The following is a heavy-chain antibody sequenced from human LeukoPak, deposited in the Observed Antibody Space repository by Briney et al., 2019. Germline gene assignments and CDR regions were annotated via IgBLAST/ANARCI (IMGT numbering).Heavy chain of an antibody. J-gene: IGHJ1*01. D-gene: IGHD4-23*01. V-gene: IGHV3-49*04. CDR2: IRSKAYGGTT. CDR1: GFTFGNYA. Sequence: GGSLRLSCTASGFTFGNYAMSWVRQAPGKGLEWVGFIRSKAYGGTTEYAASVKGRFTISRDDSKSIAYLQMNSLRTEDTAVYYCTFDYGGNTGYFQHWGQGTLVTVSS. CDR3: TFDYGGNTGYFQH.